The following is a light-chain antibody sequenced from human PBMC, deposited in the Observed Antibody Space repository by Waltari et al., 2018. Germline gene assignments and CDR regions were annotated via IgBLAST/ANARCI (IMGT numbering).Light chain of an antibody. CDR2: GNN. CDR1: FSTPGAGYD. Sequence: QSVLTQPPSVSAAPGRRVTISCPGDFSTPGAGYDVHWYQQLPETSPKLLIYGNNNRPSGVPDRFSASRSGTSASLAITGLQAEDEADYYCQSFDGRRTLFGGGTKLTVL. V-gene: IGLV1-40*01. CDR3: QSFDGRRTL. J-gene: IGLJ2*01.